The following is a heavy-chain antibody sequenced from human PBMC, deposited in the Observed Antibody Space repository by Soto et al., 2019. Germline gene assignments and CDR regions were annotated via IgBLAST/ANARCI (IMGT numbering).Heavy chain of an antibody. Sequence: GASVKVSCKASGGTFSSYAISWVRQAPGQGLEWMGGIIPIFGTANYAQKFQGRVTITADESTSTAYMELSSLRSEDTAVYYCARDLDGDYVEGGFGYWGQGTLVTVSS. CDR3: ARDLDGDYVEGGFGY. CDR1: GGTFSSYA. CDR2: IIPIFGTA. D-gene: IGHD4-17*01. J-gene: IGHJ4*02. V-gene: IGHV1-69*13.